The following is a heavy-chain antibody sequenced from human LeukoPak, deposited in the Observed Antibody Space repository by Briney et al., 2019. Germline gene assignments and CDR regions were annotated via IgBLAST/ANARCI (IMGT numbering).Heavy chain of an antibody. Sequence: PSETLSLICTVSGGSISSYYWSWIRQPPGKGLEWIGYVYYSGSTNYNPSLKSRVTISVDTSKNQFSLKLSSVTAADTAVYYCARRATTVGDSDSFDIWGQGTMVTVSS. CDR3: ARRATTVGDSDSFDI. CDR1: GGSISSYY. CDR2: VYYSGST. V-gene: IGHV4-59*08. D-gene: IGHD4-23*01. J-gene: IGHJ3*02.